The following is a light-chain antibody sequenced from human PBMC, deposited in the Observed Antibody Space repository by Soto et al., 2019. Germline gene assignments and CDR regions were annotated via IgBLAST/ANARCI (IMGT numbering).Light chain of an antibody. CDR3: QQRYNWPLT. V-gene: IGKV3-11*01. Sequence: EIVLTQXXXTLSXXXGXGXXLSXRASQSVXSYLAWYQQXPGQAPRLLIYDAXSXATGIPARFGGSGSGTDFTLTISSLEPEXXAVYYCQQRYNWPLTFGGGTKVEIK. J-gene: IGKJ4*01. CDR2: DAX. CDR1: QSVXSY.